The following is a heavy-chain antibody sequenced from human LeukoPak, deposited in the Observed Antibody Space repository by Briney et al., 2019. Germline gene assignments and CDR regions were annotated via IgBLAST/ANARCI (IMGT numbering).Heavy chain of an antibody. D-gene: IGHD2-2*03. Sequence: SETLSLTCTVSGGSFSSSDYYWGWIRQPPGKGLEWIGSIYYSGTTYYNPSLKSRVTISVDTSKNQFSLNLSSVTAADTAVYYCAREVGSLDYWGQGTLVTVSS. CDR2: IYYSGTT. CDR3: AREVGSLDY. CDR1: GGSFSSSDYY. V-gene: IGHV4-39*07. J-gene: IGHJ4*02.